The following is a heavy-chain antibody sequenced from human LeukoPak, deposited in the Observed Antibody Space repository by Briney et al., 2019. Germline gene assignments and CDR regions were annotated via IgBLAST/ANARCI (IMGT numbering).Heavy chain of an antibody. CDR3: AREPRSYCSSTSCYAGYFDY. J-gene: IGHJ4*02. CDR1: GYTFTSYY. Sequence: ASVKVTCKASGYTFTSYYMHWVRQAPGQGLEWMGIINPSGGSTSYAQKFQGRVTMTRDTSTSTVYMELSSLGSEDTAVYYCAREPRSYCSSTSCYAGYFDYWGQGTLVTVSS. D-gene: IGHD2-2*01. V-gene: IGHV1-46*01. CDR2: INPSGGST.